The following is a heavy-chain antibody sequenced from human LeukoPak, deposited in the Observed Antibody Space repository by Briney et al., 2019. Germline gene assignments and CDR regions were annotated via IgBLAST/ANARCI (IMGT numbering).Heavy chain of an antibody. J-gene: IGHJ4*02. CDR2: LSYSGGYT. D-gene: IGHD1-26*01. V-gene: IGHV3-23*01. CDR1: GFTFGSYA. CDR3: TKDFTFSGSYY. Sequence: GGSLRLSCAASGFTFGSYAMSWVRQAPGKGLEWVSALSYSGGYTYYADSVKGRSTISRDNSKNMLCLQMNSLRAEDTAVYYCTKDFTFSGSYYWGQGTLVTVSS.